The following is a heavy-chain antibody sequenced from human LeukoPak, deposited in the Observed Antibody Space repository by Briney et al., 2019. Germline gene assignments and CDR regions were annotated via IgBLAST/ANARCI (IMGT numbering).Heavy chain of an antibody. CDR1: GGSFSGYY. D-gene: IGHD3-10*01. CDR2: INHSGST. Sequence: SETLSLTCAVYGGSFSGYYWSWIRQPPGKGLEWIGEINHSGSTNYNPSLKSRVTISVDTSKNQFSLKLSSVTAADTAVYYCARPQIYGSGSYYNTPALDYFDYWGQGTLVTVSS. V-gene: IGHV4-34*01. J-gene: IGHJ4*02. CDR3: ARPQIYGSGSYYNTPALDYFDY.